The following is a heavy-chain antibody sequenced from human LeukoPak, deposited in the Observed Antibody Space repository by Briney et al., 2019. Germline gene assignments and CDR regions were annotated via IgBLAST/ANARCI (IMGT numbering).Heavy chain of an antibody. Sequence: VASVNVSFKASGYTFTIYAMHWVRQAPGQRLEWMGRINAGNGNTKYSQKFQGRVTITRDTSASTAYMELSSLRSEDTAVYYCAREAYYGSGSYYGMDVWGQGTTVTVSS. CDR3: AREAYYGSGSYYGMDV. CDR1: GYTFTIYA. CDR2: INAGNGNT. V-gene: IGHV1-3*01. D-gene: IGHD3-10*01. J-gene: IGHJ6*02.